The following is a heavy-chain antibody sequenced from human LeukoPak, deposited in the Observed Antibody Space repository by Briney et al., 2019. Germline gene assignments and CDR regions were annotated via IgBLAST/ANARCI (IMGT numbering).Heavy chain of an antibody. CDR3: AKEGGGSGSYYYYYYMDV. Sequence: GGSLRLSCAASGFTFSSYGMHWVRQAPGKGLEWVAVIWYDGSNKYYADSVKGRVSISRDNSENTLYLQMNSLRAEDTAVYYCAKEGGGSGSYYYYYYMDVWGKGTTVTVSS. D-gene: IGHD3-10*01. J-gene: IGHJ6*03. CDR2: IWYDGSNK. V-gene: IGHV3-33*06. CDR1: GFTFSSYG.